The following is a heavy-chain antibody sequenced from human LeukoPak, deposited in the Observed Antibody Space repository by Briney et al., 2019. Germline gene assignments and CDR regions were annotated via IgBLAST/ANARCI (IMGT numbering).Heavy chain of an antibody. V-gene: IGHV1-69*13. CDR2: TIPIFGTA. J-gene: IGHJ3*02. CDR3: ASSDGDRADAFDI. D-gene: IGHD4-17*01. CDR1: GGTFSSYA. Sequence: GASVKVSCKASGGTFSSYAISWVRQAPGQGLEWMGGTIPIFGTANYAQKFQGRVTITADESTSTAYMELSSLRSEDTAVYYCASSDGDRADAFDIWGQGTMVTVSS.